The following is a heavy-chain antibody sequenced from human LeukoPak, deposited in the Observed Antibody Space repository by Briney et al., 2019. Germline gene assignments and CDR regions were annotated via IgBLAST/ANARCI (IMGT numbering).Heavy chain of an antibody. CDR2: ISGSGGST. V-gene: IGHV3-23*01. J-gene: IGHJ4*02. D-gene: IGHD2-21*02. CDR1: GFTFSSYA. CDR3: AKSPSHIVVVTAHFGY. Sequence: PGASLRLSCAASGFTFSSYAMSWVRQAPGKGLEWVSAISGSGGSTYYADSVKGRFTISRDNSKNTLYLQMNSLRAEDTAVYYCAKSPSHIVVVTAHFGYWGQGTLVTVSS.